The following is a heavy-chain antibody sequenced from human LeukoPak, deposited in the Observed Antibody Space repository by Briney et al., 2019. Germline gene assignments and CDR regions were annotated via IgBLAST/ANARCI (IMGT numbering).Heavy chain of an antibody. J-gene: IGHJ5*02. D-gene: IGHD3-22*01. V-gene: IGHV1-2*02. CDR3: ARVRSGSLDDSSGPNWFDP. Sequence: ASVKVSCKASGYTFTGYYMHWVRQASGQGLEWMGWINPNSGGTNYAQKFQGRVTMTRDTSISTAYMELSRLRSDDTAVYYCARVRSGSLDDSSGPNWFDPWGQGTLVTVSS. CDR1: GYTFTGYY. CDR2: INPNSGGT.